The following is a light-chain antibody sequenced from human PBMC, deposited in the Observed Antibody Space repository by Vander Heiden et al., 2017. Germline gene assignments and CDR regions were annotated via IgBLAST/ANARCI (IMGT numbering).Light chain of an antibody. CDR1: QSVLYSSNNKNY. Sequence: DIVMTQSPDYLAVSLGERATINCKSSQSVLYSSNNKNYLAWYQQKPGQPPKLLIYWASTRESGVRDRFSGSGSGTDFTLTVSSLQAEDMAVYYCQQDDSTPYTFGQGTKLEIK. CDR2: WAS. CDR3: QQDDSTPYT. J-gene: IGKJ2*01. V-gene: IGKV4-1*01.